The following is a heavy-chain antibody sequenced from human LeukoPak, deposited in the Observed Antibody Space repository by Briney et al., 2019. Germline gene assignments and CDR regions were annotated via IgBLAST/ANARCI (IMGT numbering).Heavy chain of an antibody. J-gene: IGHJ6*02. CDR3: ARDSVLTGSYYYYGMDV. Sequence: SQTLSLTCAISGDSVSSNTAAWYWIRQSPSRGLEWLGRTYYRSKWYYEYAVSVRSRITINAGTSKNQFSLQLNSVTPEDTAVYYCARDSVLTGSYYYYGMDVWGQGTTVTVSS. D-gene: IGHD3-9*01. CDR2: TYYRSKWYY. V-gene: IGHV6-1*01. CDR1: GDSVSSNTAA.